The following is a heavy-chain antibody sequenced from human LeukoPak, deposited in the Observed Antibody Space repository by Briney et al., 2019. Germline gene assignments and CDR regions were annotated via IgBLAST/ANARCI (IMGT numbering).Heavy chain of an antibody. D-gene: IGHD6-19*01. J-gene: IGHJ6*02. Sequence: SETLSLTCTVSGGSVSSYFWSWIRQPPGKGLEWIGYVYYSGSTNYNPSLKSRVTISVDTSKNQFSLKLSSVIAADTAVYYCARVSGYSSGWYEVDVWGQGTTVTVSS. CDR2: VYYSGST. CDR1: GGSVSSYF. CDR3: ARVSGYSSGWYEVDV. V-gene: IGHV4-59*02.